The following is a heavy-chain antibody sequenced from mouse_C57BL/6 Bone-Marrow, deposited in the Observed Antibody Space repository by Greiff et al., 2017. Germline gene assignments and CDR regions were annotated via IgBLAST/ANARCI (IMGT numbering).Heavy chain of an antibody. Sequence: QVQLQQPGAELVRPGTSVKLSCKASGYTFTSYWMHWVKQRPGQGLEWIGVIDPSDSYTNYNQKFKGKATLTVDTSSSTAYMQLSSLTSEDSAVYYCARKESSDLDYWGQGTTLTVSS. J-gene: IGHJ2*01. D-gene: IGHD1-1*01. CDR2: IDPSDSYT. CDR1: GYTFTSYW. CDR3: ARKESSDLDY. V-gene: IGHV1-59*01.